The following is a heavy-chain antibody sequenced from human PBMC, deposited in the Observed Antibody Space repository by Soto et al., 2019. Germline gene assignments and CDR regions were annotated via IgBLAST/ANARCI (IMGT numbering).Heavy chain of an antibody. CDR3: ARGFYYDSRAFDI. V-gene: IGHV4-34*01. CDR2: INHSGST. J-gene: IGHJ3*02. D-gene: IGHD3-22*01. CDR1: GGSFSGYY. Sequence: SETLSLTCAVYGGSFSGYYWSWIRQPPGKGLEWIGEINHSGSTNYNPSLKSRVSISVDTSKNQFSLKLSSVTAADTAVYYCARGFYYDSRAFDIWGQGTMVTVSS.